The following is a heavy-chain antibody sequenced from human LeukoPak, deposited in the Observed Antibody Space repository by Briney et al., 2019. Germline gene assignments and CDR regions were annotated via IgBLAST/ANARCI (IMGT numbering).Heavy chain of an antibody. Sequence: SVKVSCKASGGTFSSHAMNWVRQAPGQGLEWMGGVIPILDITDYAQKFQGRLTITADKSTGTGYMELSGLRSEDSAVYYCAVLSDGAYCGGDCFYLDSWGQGTLVAVSS. D-gene: IGHD2-21*02. CDR1: GGTFSSHA. CDR3: AVLSDGAYCGGDCFYLDS. CDR2: VIPILDIT. V-gene: IGHV1-69*10. J-gene: IGHJ5*01.